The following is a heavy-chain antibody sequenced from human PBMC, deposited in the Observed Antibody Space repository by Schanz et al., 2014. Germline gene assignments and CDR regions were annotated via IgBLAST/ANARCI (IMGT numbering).Heavy chain of an antibody. CDR1: GFTFRGHA. D-gene: IGHD3-16*01. J-gene: IGHJ3*01. V-gene: IGHV3-30*04. CDR3: TRDRGALINHNDALDL. CDR2: TSTDGTKT. Sequence: QVQLVESGGGVVQPGTSLRLSCAASGFTFRGHAMHWVRQAPGQGLEKVAVTSTDGTKTYYAASVRGRFTISRDNSKNTVELQMNRLRSEDTAVYYCTRDRGALINHNDALDLWGQGTMVSVSS.